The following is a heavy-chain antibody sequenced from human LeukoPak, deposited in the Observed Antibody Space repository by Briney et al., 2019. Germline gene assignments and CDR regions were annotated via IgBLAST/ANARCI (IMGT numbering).Heavy chain of an antibody. V-gene: IGHV3-48*03. J-gene: IGHJ3*01. Sequence: PGGSLTPSCAASGLTFSSYEMNWVRQAPGKGLEWLSQISTSGSIYYADSVEGRFTISRDNTKNSLYLQMNSLGVEDTAVYYCARRFDLWGQGTMVTVSS. CDR1: GLTFSSYE. CDR2: ISTSGSI. CDR3: ARRFDL.